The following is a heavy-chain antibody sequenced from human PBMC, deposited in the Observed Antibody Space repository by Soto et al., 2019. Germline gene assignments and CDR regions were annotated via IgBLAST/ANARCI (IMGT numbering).Heavy chain of an antibody. D-gene: IGHD2-15*01. CDR2: IYASGSP. J-gene: IGHJ5*02. CDR1: GGSISTYY. CDR3: ARSAVPRGGWFRP. V-gene: IGHV4-4*07. Sequence: QVQLQESGPGLVKPSGTLSLTCNVSGGSISTYYWNWIRQPAGKGLEWIGRIYASGSPNYNPSLKSRVLTSVDTSKNQCSLTMSSVTAADPAMYYCARSAVPRGGWFRPWGQGILVPVPP.